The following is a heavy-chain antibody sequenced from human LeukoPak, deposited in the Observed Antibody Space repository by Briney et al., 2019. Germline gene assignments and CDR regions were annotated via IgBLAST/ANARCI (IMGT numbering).Heavy chain of an antibody. V-gene: IGHV1-69*05. CDR1: GYTFTTYG. CDR3: AGLYGDYVGY. J-gene: IGHJ4*02. Sequence: SVKVSCKASGYTFTTYGISWVRQAPGQGLEWMGGIIPIFGTANYAQKFQGRVTITTDESTSTAYMELSSLRSEDTAVYYCAGLYGDYVGYWGQGTLVTVSS. D-gene: IGHD4-17*01. CDR2: IIPIFGTA.